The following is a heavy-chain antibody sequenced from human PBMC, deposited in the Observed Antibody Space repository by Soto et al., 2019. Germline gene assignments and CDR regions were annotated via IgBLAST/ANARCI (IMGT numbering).Heavy chain of an antibody. CDR3: AKVVVQATQPRYYFYGMDV. D-gene: IGHD2-15*01. Sequence: EVQLVESGGGLVQPGRSLRLSCAASGFNFAEYAMHWVRQIPGKGLEWVSGISWDGGRIGYADSVKGRFTISRDNAKKCLFLQMNSLRPEDTALYYCAKVVVQATQPRYYFYGMDVWGQGTTVPVSS. CDR1: GFNFAEYA. V-gene: IGHV3-9*01. CDR2: ISWDGGRI. J-gene: IGHJ6*02.